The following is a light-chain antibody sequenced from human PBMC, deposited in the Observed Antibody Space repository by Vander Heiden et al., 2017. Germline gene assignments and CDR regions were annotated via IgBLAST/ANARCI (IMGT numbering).Light chain of an antibody. V-gene: IGKV3-20*01. J-gene: IGKJ2*01. CDR2: GAS. Sequence: ELVLTQSPGTLSLSPGERATLSCRTSQSVTSSFFAWYQQRPGQAPRLLIYGASSRATGIPDRFSGSGSGTDFTLTISRLEPEDCAVYYCQQYGSSPSTFGQGTKLEIK. CDR3: QQYGSSPST. CDR1: QSVTSSF.